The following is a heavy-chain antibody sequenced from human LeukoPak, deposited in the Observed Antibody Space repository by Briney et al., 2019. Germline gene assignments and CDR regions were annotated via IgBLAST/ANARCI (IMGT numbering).Heavy chain of an antibody. CDR3: ARSNRIAAAGIGY. Sequence: ASVKVSCKASGYTFTSYDINWVRQATGQGLEWMGWMNPNSGNTGYAQKFQGRVTMTRNTSISTAYMELSSLRSEDTAVYYSARSNRIAAAGIGYWGQGTLVTVSS. CDR1: GYTFTSYD. D-gene: IGHD6-13*01. J-gene: IGHJ4*02. V-gene: IGHV1-8*01. CDR2: MNPNSGNT.